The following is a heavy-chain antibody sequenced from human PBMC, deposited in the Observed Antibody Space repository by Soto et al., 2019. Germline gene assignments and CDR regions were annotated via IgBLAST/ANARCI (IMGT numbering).Heavy chain of an antibody. D-gene: IGHD1-26*01. Sequence: PSETLSLTCAVYGGSFSGYYWSWIRQPPGKGLEWIGEINHSGSTNYNPSLKSRVIISVDTSKNQFSLKLSSVTAADTAVYYCARGSLGSGGYYGMDVWGQGTTVTV. V-gene: IGHV4-34*01. J-gene: IGHJ6*02. CDR3: ARGSLGSGGYYGMDV. CDR2: INHSGST. CDR1: GGSFSGYY.